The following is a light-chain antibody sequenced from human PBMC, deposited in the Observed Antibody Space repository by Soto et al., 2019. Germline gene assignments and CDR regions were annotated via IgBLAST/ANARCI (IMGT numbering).Light chain of an antibody. CDR3: QHYYNWPPWT. J-gene: IGKJ1*01. CDR1: QSVSSS. Sequence: EIVFTQYPSAQSVSPGERAALCCRATQSVSSSLAWYQQKPGQAPRLLIFGASTRATGIPARFSGRGSGTEFTLTISSLQSEDFALYYCQHYYNWPPWTFGQGTKVDI. CDR2: GAS. V-gene: IGKV3-15*01.